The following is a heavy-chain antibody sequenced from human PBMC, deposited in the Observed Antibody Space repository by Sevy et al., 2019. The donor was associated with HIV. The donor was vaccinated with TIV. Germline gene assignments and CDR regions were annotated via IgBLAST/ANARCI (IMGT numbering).Heavy chain of an antibody. CDR2: ISAYNGNT. Sequence: ASVKVSCKASGYTFTSYGISWVRQAPGQGLEWMGWISAYNGNTNYAQKLQGRVTMTTDTSTSTAYLELRSLRSDDTAAYYCAGCYYYDSSGYPEWEYFQHWGQGTLVTVSS. V-gene: IGHV1-18*01. CDR3: AGCYYYDSSGYPEWEYFQH. CDR1: GYTFTSYG. D-gene: IGHD3-22*01. J-gene: IGHJ1*01.